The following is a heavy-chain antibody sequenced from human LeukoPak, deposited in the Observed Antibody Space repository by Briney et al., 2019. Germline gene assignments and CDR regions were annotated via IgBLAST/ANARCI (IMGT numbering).Heavy chain of an antibody. CDR1: GGSISSYY. Sequence: SETLSLTCTVSGGSISSYYWNWIRQPPEKGLEWIGYIYHSGSTNYNPSLKSRVTISVDTSKNQFSLKLSSVTAADTAVYYCARDNWNYGSSMDVWGQGTTVTVSS. V-gene: IGHV4-59*01. CDR2: IYHSGST. D-gene: IGHD1-7*01. CDR3: ARDNWNYGSSMDV. J-gene: IGHJ6*02.